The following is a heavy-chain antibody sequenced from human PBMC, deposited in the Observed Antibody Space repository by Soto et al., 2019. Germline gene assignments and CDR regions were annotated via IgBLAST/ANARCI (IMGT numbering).Heavy chain of an antibody. Sequence: SETLSLTCTVSGGSISSYYWSWIRQPPGKGLEWIGYIYYSGSTNYNPSLKSRVTISVDTSKNQFSLKLSSVTAADTAVYYCASLITGTKGWFDPWGQGTLVTVSS. CDR1: GGSISSYY. D-gene: IGHD1-20*01. J-gene: IGHJ5*02. CDR3: ASLITGTKGWFDP. V-gene: IGHV4-59*01. CDR2: IYYSGST.